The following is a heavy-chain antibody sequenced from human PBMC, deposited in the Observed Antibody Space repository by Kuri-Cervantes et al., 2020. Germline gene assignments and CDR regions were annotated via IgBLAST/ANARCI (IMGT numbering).Heavy chain of an antibody. V-gene: IGHV1-2*02. CDR3: ARVRFHYDSSGYIRY. J-gene: IGHJ4*02. CDR2: INPNSGGT. Sequence: ASVKVSCKGSGYTFTGYYMHWVRQAPGQGLEWMGWINPNSGGTNYAQKFQGRVTMTRDTSISTAYMELSRLRSGDTAVYYCARVRFHYDSSGYIRYWGQGTLVTVSS. D-gene: IGHD3-22*01. CDR1: GYTFTGYY.